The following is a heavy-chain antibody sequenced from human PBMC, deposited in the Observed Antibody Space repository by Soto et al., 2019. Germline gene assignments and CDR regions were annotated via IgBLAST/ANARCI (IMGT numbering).Heavy chain of an antibody. Sequence: LSLTCTVSGGSISSGGYYWSWIRQHPGKGLERIGNIYYSGSTYYNPSLKSRVTISVDTSKNQFSLKLSSVTAADTAVYYCARGSSDSSGYYYGYYFDYWGQGTLVTVSS. CDR1: GGSISSGGYY. J-gene: IGHJ4*02. D-gene: IGHD3-22*01. V-gene: IGHV4-31*03. CDR2: IYYSGST. CDR3: ARGSSDSSGYYYGYYFDY.